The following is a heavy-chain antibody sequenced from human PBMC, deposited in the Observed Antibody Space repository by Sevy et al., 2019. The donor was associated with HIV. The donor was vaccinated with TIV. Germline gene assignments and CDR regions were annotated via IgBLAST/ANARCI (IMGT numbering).Heavy chain of an antibody. J-gene: IGHJ6*03. V-gene: IGHV3-30-3*01. CDR1: GFTFSSYA. CDR3: ARGRAAAIRGRPSGYYYMDV. CDR2: ISYDGSNK. Sequence: GGSLRLSCAASGFTFSSYAMHWVRQAPGKGLEWVAVISYDGSNKYYADSVKGRFTISRDNSKNTLYLQMNSLRAEDTAVYYCARGRAAAIRGRPSGYYYMDVCGKGTTVTVSS. D-gene: IGHD2-2*01.